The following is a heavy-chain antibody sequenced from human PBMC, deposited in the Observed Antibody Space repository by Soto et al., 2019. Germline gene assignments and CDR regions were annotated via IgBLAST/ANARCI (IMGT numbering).Heavy chain of an antibody. V-gene: IGHV3-21*01. CDR1: GFTFSSYS. CDR2: ISSSSSYI. D-gene: IGHD5-18*01. J-gene: IGHJ5*02. CDR3: ARDSRPYSYGRRNWFDP. Sequence: LRLSCAASGFTFSSYSMNWVRQAPGKGLEWVSSISSSSSYIYYADSVKGRFTISRDNAKNSLYLQMNSLRAEDTAVYYCARDSRPYSYGRRNWFDPWGQGTLVTVSS.